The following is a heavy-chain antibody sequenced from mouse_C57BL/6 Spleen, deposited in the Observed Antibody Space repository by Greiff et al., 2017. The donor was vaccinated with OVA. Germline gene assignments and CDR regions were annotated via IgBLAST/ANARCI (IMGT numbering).Heavy chain of an antibody. Sequence: QVQLQQPGAELVKPGASVKMSCKASGYTFTSYWITWVKQRPGQGLEWIGDIYPGSGSTNYNEKFKSKATLTVDTSSSTAYMQLSSLTSEDSAVYYCARSETAHASWFAYWGKGTLVTVSA. D-gene: IGHD3-2*02. J-gene: IGHJ3*01. CDR2: IYPGSGST. CDR1: GYTFTSYW. CDR3: ARSETAHASWFAY. V-gene: IGHV1-55*01.